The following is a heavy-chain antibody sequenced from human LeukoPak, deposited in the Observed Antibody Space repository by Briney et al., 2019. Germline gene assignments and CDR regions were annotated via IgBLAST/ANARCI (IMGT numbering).Heavy chain of an antibody. J-gene: IGHJ4*02. Sequence: ASVKVSCKASGYTFTSYDINWVRQATGQGLEWMGWMNPNSGNTGYAQKFQGRVTMTRNTSISTAYMELSSLRSEDTAVYYCARGQASYCSSTSCDQDYWGQGTLVTVSS. D-gene: IGHD2-2*01. CDR3: ARGQASYCSSTSCDQDY. CDR1: GYTFTSYD. CDR2: MNPNSGNT. V-gene: IGHV1-8*01.